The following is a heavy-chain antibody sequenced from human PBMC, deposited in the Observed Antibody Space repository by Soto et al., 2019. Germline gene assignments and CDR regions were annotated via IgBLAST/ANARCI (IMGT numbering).Heavy chain of an antibody. CDR2: IYSGGST. Sequence: EVQLVESGGGLVQPGGSLRLSCAASGFSVSSNYMSWVRQAPGKGLECVSLIYSGGSTYYADSVKGRFTISRHNFNNTLYFQMNSLRSDDTAVYYCATRSVTAPRWGQGTLVTVSS. D-gene: IGHD4-17*01. J-gene: IGHJ4*02. V-gene: IGHV3-53*04. CDR1: GFSVSSNY. CDR3: ATRSVTAPR.